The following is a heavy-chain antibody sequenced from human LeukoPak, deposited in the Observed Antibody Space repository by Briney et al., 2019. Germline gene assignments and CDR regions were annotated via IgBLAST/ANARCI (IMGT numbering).Heavy chain of an antibody. CDR3: ARKAQHQLLGFDY. D-gene: IGHD2-2*01. CDR2: IYSGGST. J-gene: IGHJ4*02. Sequence: GGSLRLSCAASGFTVSSNYMSWVRQAPGKGLEWVSVIYSGGSTYYADSVKGRFTISRDNSKNTPYLQMNSLRAEDTAVYYCARKAQHQLLGFDYWGQGTLVTVSS. V-gene: IGHV3-66*02. CDR1: GFTVSSNY.